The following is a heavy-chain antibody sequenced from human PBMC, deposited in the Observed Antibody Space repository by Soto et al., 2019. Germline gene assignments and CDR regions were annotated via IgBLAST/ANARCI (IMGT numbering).Heavy chain of an antibody. Sequence: HPGGSLRLSCAASGFTFSSYAMSWVRQAPGRGLEWVSAISGSGGSTYYADSVKGRFTISRDNSKNTLYLQMNSLRAEDTAVYYCAKDCLKQKTYYYDSSGYSHDAFDIWGQGTMVTVSS. CDR2: ISGSGGST. D-gene: IGHD3-22*01. CDR3: AKDCLKQKTYYYDSSGYSHDAFDI. J-gene: IGHJ3*02. V-gene: IGHV3-23*01. CDR1: GFTFSSYA.